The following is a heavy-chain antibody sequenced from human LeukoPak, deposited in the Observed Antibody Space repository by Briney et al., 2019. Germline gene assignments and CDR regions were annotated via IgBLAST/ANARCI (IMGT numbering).Heavy chain of an antibody. CDR1: GGSISSGVYY. CDR3: ARVGDHCSGGSCYSHYYYGMDV. Sequence: PSETLSLTCTVSGGSISSGVYYWSWIRQHPGKGLEWIGYIYYIGSTYYNPSLKSRITISVDTSKNQFSLKLSSVTAADTAVYYCARVGDHCSGGSCYSHYYYGMDVWGQGTTVTVSS. D-gene: IGHD2-15*01. J-gene: IGHJ6*02. CDR2: IYYIGST. V-gene: IGHV4-31*03.